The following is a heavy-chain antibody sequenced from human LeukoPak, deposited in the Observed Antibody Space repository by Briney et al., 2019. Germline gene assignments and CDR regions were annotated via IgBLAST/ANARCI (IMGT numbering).Heavy chain of an antibody. Sequence: SETLSLTCAVYGGSFSGYYWSWIRQPPGKGLEWLGEINHSGSTNYNPSLKGRVTISVDTSKHQFSLKLSSVTAADTAVYYCARGGYYDSSGYYSERDYWGQGTLVTVSS. V-gene: IGHV4-34*01. J-gene: IGHJ4*02. D-gene: IGHD3-22*01. CDR2: INHSGST. CDR1: GGSFSGYY. CDR3: ARGGYYDSSGYYSERDY.